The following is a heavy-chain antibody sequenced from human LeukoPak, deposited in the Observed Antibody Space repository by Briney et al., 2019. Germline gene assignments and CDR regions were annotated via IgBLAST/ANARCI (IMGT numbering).Heavy chain of an antibody. V-gene: IGHV4-38-2*01. Sequence: SETLSLTCAVSGYSISSGYYWGWIRPPPGKGLEWIGSIYHSGSTYYNPSLKSRVTISVDTSKNQFSLKLSSVTAADTAVYYCARAIVATIEPLFDYWGQGTLVTVSS. CDR1: GYSISSGYY. D-gene: IGHD5-12*01. CDR2: IYHSGST. J-gene: IGHJ4*02. CDR3: ARAIVATIEPLFDY.